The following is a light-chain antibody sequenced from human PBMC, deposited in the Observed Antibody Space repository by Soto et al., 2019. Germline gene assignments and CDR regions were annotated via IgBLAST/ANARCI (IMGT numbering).Light chain of an antibody. CDR1: SSDVGGYNY. CDR2: DVN. Sequence: QSVLTQPASVSGSPGQSIAISCTGTSSDVGGYNYVSWYQQHPGKAPKLMIFDVNNRPSGVSNRFSGSKSGNTASLTISGLQAEDESDYYCSSYTSSSSLVVFGGGIKVTVL. CDR3: SSYTSSSSLVV. J-gene: IGLJ2*01. V-gene: IGLV2-14*01.